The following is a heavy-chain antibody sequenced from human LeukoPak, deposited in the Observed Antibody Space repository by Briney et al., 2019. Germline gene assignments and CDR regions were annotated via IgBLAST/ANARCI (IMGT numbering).Heavy chain of an antibody. CDR1: GYTFSNYD. J-gene: IGHJ4*02. CDR3: ARGLRSDY. D-gene: IGHD3-16*02. V-gene: IGHV1-8*01. CDR2: MNPNSGRR. Sequence: GASVKVSCKASGYTFSNYDINWVRQAPGQGLEWMGWMNPNSGRRVYAQKFQGRVTMTRNSSINTAYMELTSLRSVDTAVYYCARGLRSDYWGQGTLVTVSS.